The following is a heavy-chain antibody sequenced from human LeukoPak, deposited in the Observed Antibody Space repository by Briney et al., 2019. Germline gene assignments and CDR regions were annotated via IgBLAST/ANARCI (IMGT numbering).Heavy chain of an antibody. V-gene: IGHV1-2*06. Sequence: GASVKVSCKASVYTFSGYYLHWVQQAPGQGLEWMGRIHPNSGGTNFAQKFQCRVTMTRDTPISTAYMELSSLRSDDAAVYYCARVNDVYCSGGSCYDYWGQGTLVTLSS. D-gene: IGHD2-15*01. CDR3: ARVNDVYCSGGSCYDY. CDR2: IHPNSGGT. J-gene: IGHJ4*02. CDR1: VYTFSGYY.